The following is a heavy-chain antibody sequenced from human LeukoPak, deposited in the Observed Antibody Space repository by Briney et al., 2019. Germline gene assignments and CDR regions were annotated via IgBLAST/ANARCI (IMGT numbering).Heavy chain of an antibody. V-gene: IGHV3-66*01. CDR1: GFTVSSNY. D-gene: IGHD3-22*01. CDR2: IYSGGST. Sequence: GGSLRLSCAASGFTVSSNYMSWVRQAPGKGLEWVSVIYSGGSTYYADSAKGRFTISRDNSKNTLYLQMNSLRAEDTAVYYCARAAYYYDSSGYYYGDYWGQGTLVTVSS. J-gene: IGHJ4*02. CDR3: ARAAYYYDSSGYYYGDY.